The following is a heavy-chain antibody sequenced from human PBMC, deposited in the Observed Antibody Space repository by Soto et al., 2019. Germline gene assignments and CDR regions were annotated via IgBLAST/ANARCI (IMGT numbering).Heavy chain of an antibody. V-gene: IGHV3-72*01. CDR3: AKGGATYGLLTHDY. D-gene: IGHD3-9*01. Sequence: EVQPVESGGGLVQPGGSLRLSCAGSGFTLSDHYIDWVRQAPGKGLEWVGRSRDKAQGYSTEYAASVKGRFTTSRDDSKNSVYLQMNSLKTEDTAVYYCAKGGATYGLLTHDYWGQGTLVTVSS. CDR2: SRDKAQGYST. CDR1: GFTLSDHY. J-gene: IGHJ4*02.